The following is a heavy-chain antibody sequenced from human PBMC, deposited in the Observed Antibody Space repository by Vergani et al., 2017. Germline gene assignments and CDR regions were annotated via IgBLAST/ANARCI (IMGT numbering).Heavy chain of an antibody. D-gene: IGHD6-13*01. CDR1: GGSISSGGYS. J-gene: IGHJ5*02. CDR2: IYHSGST. V-gene: IGHV4-30-2*01. CDR3: ARDRPNRMYQQLVQYWFDP. Sequence: QLQLQESGSGLVKPSQTLSLTCAVSGGSISSGGYSWSWIRQPPGKGLEWIGYIYHSGSTYYNPSLKSRVTISVDRSKNQFSLKMSSVTAADTAVYYCARDRPNRMYQQLVQYWFDPWGQGTLVTVSS.